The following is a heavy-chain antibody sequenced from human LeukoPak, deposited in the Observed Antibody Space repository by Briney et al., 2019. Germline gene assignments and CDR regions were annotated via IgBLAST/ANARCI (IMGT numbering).Heavy chain of an antibody. J-gene: IGHJ4*02. V-gene: IGHV3-30*03. CDR3: ARADYGDYVEY. Sequence: GRSLRLSCAASGFTFDDYAMHWVRQAPGKGLEWVAVISYDGSNKYYADSVKGRFTISRDNSKNTLYLQMNSLRAEDTAVYYCARADYGDYVEYWGQGTLVTVSS. CDR1: GFTFDDYA. CDR2: ISYDGSNK. D-gene: IGHD4-17*01.